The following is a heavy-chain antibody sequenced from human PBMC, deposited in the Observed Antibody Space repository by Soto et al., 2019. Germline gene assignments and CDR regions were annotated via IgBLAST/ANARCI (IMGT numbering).Heavy chain of an antibody. V-gene: IGHV4-59*01. CDR1: GGSISSYY. Sequence: PSETLSLTCTVSGGSISSYYWGWIRQPPGKGLEWIGYVYYRGTTRYNPSLKSRVTISLDTSKRQFSLKLNSVTAADTAVYHCARGARSYDSSDYYGSPFDFWGQGALVTV. CDR2: VYYRGTT. D-gene: IGHD3-22*01. CDR3: ARGARSYDSSDYYGSPFDF. J-gene: IGHJ4*02.